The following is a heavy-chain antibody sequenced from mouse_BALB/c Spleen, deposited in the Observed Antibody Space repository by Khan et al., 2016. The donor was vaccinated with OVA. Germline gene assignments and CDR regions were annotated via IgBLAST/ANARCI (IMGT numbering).Heavy chain of an antibody. D-gene: IGHD1-1*01. J-gene: IGHJ2*01. CDR2: ITSGGGYT. V-gene: IGHV5-6-4*01. CDR3: TRDRNYYGSSFYLDY. CDR1: GFTFSSYS. Sequence: EVELVESGGGLVKPGGSLRLSCEASGFTFSSYSMSWVRQPPAKRLEWVATITSGGGYTYCPDSVQGRFTISRDNAKNTLYLQMSSLKSEDTAMYYCTRDRNYYGSSFYLDYWGQGTTLTVSS.